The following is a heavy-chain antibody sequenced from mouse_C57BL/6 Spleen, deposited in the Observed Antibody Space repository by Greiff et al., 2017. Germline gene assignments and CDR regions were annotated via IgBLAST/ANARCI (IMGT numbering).Heavy chain of an antibody. D-gene: IGHD2-5*01. J-gene: IGHJ4*01. CDR3: TTGLYYSNGAMDY. CDR1: GFNIKDDY. Sequence: EVQVVESGAELVRPGASVKLSCTASGFNIKDDYMHWVKQRPEQGLEWIGWIDPENGDTEYASKFQGKATITADTSSNTAYLQLSSLTSEDTAVYYCTTGLYYSNGAMDYWGQGTSVTVSS. V-gene: IGHV14-4*01. CDR2: IDPENGDT.